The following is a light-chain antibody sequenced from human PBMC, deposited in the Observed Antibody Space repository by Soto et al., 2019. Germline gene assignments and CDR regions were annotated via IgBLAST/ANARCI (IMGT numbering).Light chain of an antibody. V-gene: IGKV1-5*03. J-gene: IGKJ1*01. CDR3: QQYHTYSWT. CDR1: KTIRSW. Sequence: LHMTQSRSTLSGSLGDIVTIXCRASKTIRSWLAWDQQKRAKAPKLLISKASTLQGGGPPRFSGSGSATEFTRTISNLQPDDFATYYGQQYHTYSWTFGQGTKVDI. CDR2: KAS.